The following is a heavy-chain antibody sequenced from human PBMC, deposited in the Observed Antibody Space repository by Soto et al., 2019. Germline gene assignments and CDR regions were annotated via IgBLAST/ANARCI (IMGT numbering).Heavy chain of an antibody. CDR1: GGSISSGDYY. Sequence: SETLSLTCTVSGGSISSGDYYWSWIRQPPGKGLEWIGYIYYSGSTYYNPSLKSRVTISVDTSKNQFSLKLSSVTAADTAVYYCARAHIVVVTAINWFDPWGQGTLVTAPQ. D-gene: IGHD2-21*02. CDR3: ARAHIVVVTAINWFDP. V-gene: IGHV4-30-4*01. CDR2: IYYSGST. J-gene: IGHJ5*02.